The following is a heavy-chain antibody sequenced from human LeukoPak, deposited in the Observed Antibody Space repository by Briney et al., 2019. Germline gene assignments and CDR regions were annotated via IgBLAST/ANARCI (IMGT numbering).Heavy chain of an antibody. D-gene: IGHD5-24*01. J-gene: IGHJ4*02. CDR3: AKVFRDGYNYPFDY. V-gene: IGHV3-23*01. CDR2: IGSSGGST. Sequence: GGSLRLSCAASGFTFSNYAMNWVRQAPGKGLEWVSTIGSSGGSTYYADSVKGRFTISRDNSKNTLYLQMNSLRAEDTAVYYCAKVFRDGYNYPFDYWGQGTLVTVSS. CDR1: GFTFSNYA.